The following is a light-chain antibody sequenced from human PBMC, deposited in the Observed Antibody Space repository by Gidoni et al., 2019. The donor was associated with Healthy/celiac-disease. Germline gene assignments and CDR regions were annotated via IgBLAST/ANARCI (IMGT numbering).Light chain of an antibody. CDR2: DAS. CDR3: QQRSNWLT. CDR1: QSCSSY. Sequence: EIVLTQSPATLSLSPGERATLSCRASQSCSSYLAWYQQKPGQAPRLLIYDASNRATGIPARFSGGGSGTDFTLTISSLEPEDFAVYYCQQRSNWLTFGGGTKVEIK. J-gene: IGKJ4*01. V-gene: IGKV3-11*01.